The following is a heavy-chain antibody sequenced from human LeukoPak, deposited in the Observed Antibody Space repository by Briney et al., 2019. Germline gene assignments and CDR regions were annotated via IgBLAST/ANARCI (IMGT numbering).Heavy chain of an antibody. Sequence: SETLSLTCAVFGGSFSGYYWSWIRQPPGKGLECIGEIDHSGSTNYNPSMKSRVTMSVDTSKTQLSLKVTSVTAADTAVYYCARRRSSGWYYFDYWGQGTLVTVSS. CDR2: IDHSGST. J-gene: IGHJ4*02. D-gene: IGHD6-19*01. V-gene: IGHV4-34*01. CDR1: GGSFSGYY. CDR3: ARRRSSGWYYFDY.